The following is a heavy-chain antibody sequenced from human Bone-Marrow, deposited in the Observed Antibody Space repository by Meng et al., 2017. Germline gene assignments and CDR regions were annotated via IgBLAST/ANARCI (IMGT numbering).Heavy chain of an antibody. Sequence: VNKPVALMKVPCKPSVYTYNSDYIHWVRQAPGQGLEWTGRINPISDDTHYAQKFHDSVTMTSDTSISTAYMELSGLRSDDTAMYYCARDEDISAAGKLFGDYWGQGTLVTVSS. CDR2: INPISDDT. CDR1: VYTYNSDY. CDR3: ARDEDISAAGKLFGDY. D-gene: IGHD6-25*01. V-gene: IGHV1-2*06. J-gene: IGHJ4*02.